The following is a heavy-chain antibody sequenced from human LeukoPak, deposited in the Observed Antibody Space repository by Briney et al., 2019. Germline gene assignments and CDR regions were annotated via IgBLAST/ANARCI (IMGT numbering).Heavy chain of an antibody. J-gene: IGHJ5*02. CDR2: IYYSGST. CDR1: GGSISSYY. CDR3: ARVGNWFDP. Sequence: SETLSLTCTVSGGSISSYYWSWIRQPPGRGLEWIGYIYYSGSTNYNPSLKSRVTISVDTSKNQFSLKLSSVTAADTAVYYCARVGNWFDPWGQGTLVTVSS. V-gene: IGHV4-59*01.